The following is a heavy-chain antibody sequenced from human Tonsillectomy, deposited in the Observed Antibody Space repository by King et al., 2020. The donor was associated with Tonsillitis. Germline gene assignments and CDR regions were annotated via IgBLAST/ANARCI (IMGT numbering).Heavy chain of an antibody. CDR3: ARVSLFLYYFDY. D-gene: IGHD2-2*01. J-gene: IGHJ4*02. CDR2: IYYSGST. V-gene: IGHV4-30-4*01. CDR1: GGSISSGDYY. Sequence: QLQESGPGLVKPSQTLSLTCTVSGGSISSGDYYWSWIRQPPGKGLEWIGYIYYSGSTYYNPSLKSRVTISVDTSNNQFSLKLSSVTAADTAVYYCARVSLFLYYFDYWGQGTLVTVSS.